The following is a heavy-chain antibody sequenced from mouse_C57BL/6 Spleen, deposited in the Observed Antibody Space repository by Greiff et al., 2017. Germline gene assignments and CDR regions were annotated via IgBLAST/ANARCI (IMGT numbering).Heavy chain of an antibody. CDR3: ARSYYSNYDYAMDY. CDR1: GYAFSSYW. D-gene: IGHD2-5*01. J-gene: IGHJ4*01. CDR2: IYPGDGDT. V-gene: IGHV1-80*01. Sequence: VQLVESGAELVKPGASVKISCKASGYAFSSYWMNWVKQRPGKGLEWIGQIYPGDGDTNYNGKFKGKATLTADKSSSTAYMQRSSLTSEDSAVYFCARSYYSNYDYAMDYWGQGTSVTVSS.